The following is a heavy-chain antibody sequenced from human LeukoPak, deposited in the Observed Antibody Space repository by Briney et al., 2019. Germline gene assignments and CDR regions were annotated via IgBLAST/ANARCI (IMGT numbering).Heavy chain of an antibody. CDR2: ISWNSGSI. CDR1: GFTFDDYA. Sequence: PGGSLRLSCAASGFTFDDYAMHWVRQAPGKGLEWVSGISWNSGSIGYADSVKGRFTISRDNAKNSLYLQMNSLRAEDTALYYCAKVSGVVSYYCGMDVWGQGTTVTVSS. V-gene: IGHV3-9*01. J-gene: IGHJ6*02. CDR3: AKVSGVVSYYCGMDV. D-gene: IGHD3-3*01.